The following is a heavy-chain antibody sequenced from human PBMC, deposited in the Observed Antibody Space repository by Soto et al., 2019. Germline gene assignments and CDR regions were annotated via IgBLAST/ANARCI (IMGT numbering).Heavy chain of an antibody. D-gene: IGHD3-10*01. CDR1: GGSFMSQA. Sequence: QVQLVQSGAEVKKPGSSVKVSCKASGGSFMSQAISWVRQAPGQGPSWMGGIIPFSGTVTYTQRFQGRLTLPADAPTKTAYMELSSLRSEDTAVYYCARGSYDSYAGFFGMDVWGQGTTVTVS. J-gene: IGHJ6*02. CDR3: ARGSYDSYAGFFGMDV. V-gene: IGHV1-69*01. CDR2: IIPFSGTV.